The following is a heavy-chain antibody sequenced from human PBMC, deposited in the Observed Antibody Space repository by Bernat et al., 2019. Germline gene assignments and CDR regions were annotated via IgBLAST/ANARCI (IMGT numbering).Heavy chain of an antibody. CDR2: INHSGST. V-gene: IGHV4-34*01. Sequence: QVQLQQWGAGLLKPSETLSLTCAVYGGSFSGYYWSWIRQPPGKGLEWIGEINHSGSTNYNPSLKSRVTISVDTSKNQFSLKLSSVTAADTAVYYCARDRGWTARFDYWGQGTLVTVSS. J-gene: IGHJ4*02. CDR1: GGSFSGYY. D-gene: IGHD6-19*01. CDR3: ARDRGWTARFDY.